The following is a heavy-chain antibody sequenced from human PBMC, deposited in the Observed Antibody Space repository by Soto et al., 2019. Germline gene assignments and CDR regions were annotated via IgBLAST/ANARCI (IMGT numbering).Heavy chain of an antibody. CDR3: ARAQGSSWYKSIDY. CDR1: GGSFSGYY. D-gene: IGHD6-13*01. J-gene: IGHJ4*02. Sequence: SETLSLTCAVYGGSFSGYYWSWIRQPPGKGLEWIGEINHSGSTNYNPSLKSRVTISVDTSKNQFSLKLSSVTAADTAVYYCARAQGSSWYKSIDYWGQGTLVTVSS. V-gene: IGHV4-34*01. CDR2: INHSGST.